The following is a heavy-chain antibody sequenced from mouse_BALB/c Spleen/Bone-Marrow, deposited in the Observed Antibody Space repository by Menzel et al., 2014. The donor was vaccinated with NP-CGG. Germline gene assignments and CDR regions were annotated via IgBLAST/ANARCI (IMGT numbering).Heavy chain of an antibody. V-gene: IGHV1-7*01. Sequence: QVQLQQSGAELAKPGASVKMSCKASGYTFTTYWMHWVKQRPGQGLEWIGYINPGTGYTEYIQKFKDKATLTADKSSSTAYMQLNSLTSEDSSVYYCVLITPVVSDYWGQGTTLTVSS. D-gene: IGHD1-1*01. J-gene: IGHJ2*01. CDR1: GYTFTTYW. CDR3: VLITPVVSDY. CDR2: INPGTGYT.